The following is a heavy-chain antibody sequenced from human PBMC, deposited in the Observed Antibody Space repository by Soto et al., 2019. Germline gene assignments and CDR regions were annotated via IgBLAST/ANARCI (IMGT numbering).Heavy chain of an antibody. D-gene: IGHD2-21*01. J-gene: IGHJ4*02. V-gene: IGHV3-48*02. CDR3: TTDPHSLDY. CDR2: INSGSSSK. Sequence: EVQLVESGGGLVQPGGSLRLPCAASGFTFSSYSVNWVRQAPGKGLEWVSYINSGSSSKHYADAVTGRFTISRDNAKNSLYLQLNSLRDEDTAVYYCTTDPHSLDYWGQGTLVTVSS. CDR1: GFTFSSYS.